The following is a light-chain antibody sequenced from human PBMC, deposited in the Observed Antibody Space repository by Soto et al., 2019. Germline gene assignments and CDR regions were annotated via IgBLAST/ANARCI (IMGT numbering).Light chain of an antibody. CDR3: QQYYTTPT. CDR1: QSLLYIANNKNY. Sequence: DIVMTQFPDSLGVSLGERATINCRSSQSLLYIANNKNYLAWYQQKPGQPPKLLISWASARESGVPDRVSGSGSGADFTLSISSLQAEDVAVYYCQQYYTTPTFGGGTKVAIK. V-gene: IGKV4-1*01. J-gene: IGKJ4*01. CDR2: WAS.